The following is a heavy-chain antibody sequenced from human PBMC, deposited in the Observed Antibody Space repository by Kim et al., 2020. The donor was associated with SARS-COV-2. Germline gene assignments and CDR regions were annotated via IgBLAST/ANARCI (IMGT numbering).Heavy chain of an antibody. CDR1: GFTFTSYT. V-gene: IGHV3-23*01. CDR3: AKGRRGPGVAEACHDL. CDR2: ISSSGSNT. Sequence: GGSLRLSCAASGFTFTSYTMSWVRQAPGKGLEWVSYISSSGSNTDYADSVKGRFTISRDNSENSLYLRMNSLRAEDTAVYFCAKGRRGPGVAEACHDLWG. D-gene: IGHD2-15*01. J-gene: IGHJ2*01.